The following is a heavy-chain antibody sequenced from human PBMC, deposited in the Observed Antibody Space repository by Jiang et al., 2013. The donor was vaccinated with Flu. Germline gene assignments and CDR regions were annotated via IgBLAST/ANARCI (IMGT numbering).Heavy chain of an antibody. CDR2: ISYDGSNK. D-gene: IGHD1-26*01. CDR3: ARDHWLEWEPPHYFDY. V-gene: IGHV3-30-3*01. J-gene: IGHJ4*02. Sequence: VQPGRSLRLSCAASGFTFSSYAMHWVRQAPGKGLEWVAVISYDGSNKYYADSVKGRFTISRDNSKNTLYLQMNSLRAEDTAVYYCARDHWLEWEPPHYFDYWGQGTLVTVSS. CDR1: GFTFSSYA.